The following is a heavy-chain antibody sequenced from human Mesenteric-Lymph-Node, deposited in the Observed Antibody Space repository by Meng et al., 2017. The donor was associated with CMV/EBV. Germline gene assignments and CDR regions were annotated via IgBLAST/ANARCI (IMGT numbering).Heavy chain of an antibody. J-gene: IGHJ4*02. CDR1: SDSISRGGFY. V-gene: IGHV4-31*03. CDR3: ARTTGKDYFDY. CDR2: IYYSGSV. D-gene: IGHD4-17*01. Sequence: LTCTVSSDSISRGGFYWSWIRQRPGKGLEWIGYIYYSGSVYRNPSLMSRVSISVDTSKNQFSLNLSSVTAADTATYFCARTTGKDYFDYWGQGTLVTVS.